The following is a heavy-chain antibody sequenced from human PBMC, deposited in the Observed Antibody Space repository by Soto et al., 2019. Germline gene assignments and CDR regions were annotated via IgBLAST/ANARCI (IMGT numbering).Heavy chain of an antibody. CDR1: GNSFTNYW. J-gene: IGHJ4*02. CDR2: IDPSDSYT. D-gene: IGHD3-10*01. Sequence: GGALKNSCKGSGNSFTNYWVSWVPQMPGKGLEWMGMIDPSDSYTTYSPSFQGHVTIPADKSMSTAYLQWSSLRASDTAMYYCASHRFGEFPFDYWGQGTLVTVSS. CDR3: ASHRFGEFPFDY. V-gene: IGHV5-10-1*01.